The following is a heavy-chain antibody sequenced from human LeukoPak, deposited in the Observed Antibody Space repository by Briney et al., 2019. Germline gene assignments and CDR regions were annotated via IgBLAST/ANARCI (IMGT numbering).Heavy chain of an antibody. J-gene: IGHJ2*01. V-gene: IGHV4-34*01. CDR2: INHSGST. Sequence: SETLSLTCAVYVGSFSGYYWSWIRQPPGKGLEWIGEINHSGSTNYNPSLKSRVTISVDTSKKQFSLKLTSVSAADTAVYYCARDRWSGSYSNWYFDLWGRGTLVTVSS. D-gene: IGHD1-26*01. CDR3: ARDRWSGSYSNWYFDL. CDR1: VGSFSGYY.